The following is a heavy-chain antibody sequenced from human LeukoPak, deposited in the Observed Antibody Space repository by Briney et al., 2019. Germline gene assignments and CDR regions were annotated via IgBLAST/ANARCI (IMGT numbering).Heavy chain of an antibody. V-gene: IGHV3-48*04. D-gene: IGHD3-3*01. J-gene: IGHJ4*02. CDR3: ARDFWGAYRVDYFDY. CDR1: AFTFSDYS. Sequence: GGSLRLSCAASAFTFSDYSMNWVRQAPGKGLEWISYISGRSSTIYYADSVKGRFTISRDNAKKSFYLQMNSLRAEDTAVYYCARDFWGAYRVDYFDYWGQGTLVTVSS. CDR2: ISGRSSTI.